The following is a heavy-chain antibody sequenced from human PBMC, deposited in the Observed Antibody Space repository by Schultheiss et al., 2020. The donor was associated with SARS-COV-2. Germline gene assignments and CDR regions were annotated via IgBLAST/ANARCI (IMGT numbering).Heavy chain of an antibody. CDR1: GFTFSNHS. D-gene: IGHD1-20*01. CDR2: INNDGRTT. V-gene: IGHV3-74*01. CDR3: ARDHFCYNSLDD. J-gene: IGHJ4*02. Sequence: GGSLRLSCAASGFTFSNHSMHWVRQAPGKGLVWVSRINNDGRTTHYADSVKGRFTISRDNAKNTLYLQMNSLRAEDTAVYYCARDHFCYNSLDDWGQGTVVTVSS.